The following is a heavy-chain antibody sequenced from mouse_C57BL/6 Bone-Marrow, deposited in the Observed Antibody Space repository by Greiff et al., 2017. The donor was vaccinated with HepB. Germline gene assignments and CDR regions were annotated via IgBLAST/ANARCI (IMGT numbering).Heavy chain of an antibody. CDR1: GYTFTSYW. V-gene: IGHV1-64*01. Sequence: VQLQQPGAELVKPGASVKLSCKASGYTFTSYWMHWVKQRPGQGLEWIGMIHPNSGSTNYNEKFKSKATLTVDKSSSTAYMQRSSLTSEDSAVYYCARRITTVVAFDYWGQGTTLTVAA. CDR2: IHPNSGST. CDR3: ARRITTVVAFDY. J-gene: IGHJ2*01. D-gene: IGHD1-1*01.